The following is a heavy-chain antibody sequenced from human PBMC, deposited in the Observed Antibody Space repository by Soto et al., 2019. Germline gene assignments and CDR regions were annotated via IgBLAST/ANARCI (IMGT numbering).Heavy chain of an antibody. CDR3: ARDIQGGSGSYYNPGAGHYYYYGMDV. V-gene: IGHV3-11*01. Sequence: GSLRLSCAASGFTFSDYYMSWIRQAPGKGLEWVSYISSSGSTIYYADSVKGRFTISGDNAKNSLYLQMNSLRAEDTAVYYCARDIQGGSGSYYNPGAGHYYYYGMDVWGQGTTVTVSS. J-gene: IGHJ6*02. CDR1: GFTFSDYY. CDR2: ISSSGSTI. D-gene: IGHD3-10*01.